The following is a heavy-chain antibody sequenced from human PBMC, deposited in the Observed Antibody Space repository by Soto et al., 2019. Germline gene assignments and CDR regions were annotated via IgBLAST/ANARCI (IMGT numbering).Heavy chain of an antibody. D-gene: IGHD2-15*01. V-gene: IGHV3-30-3*01. CDR2: ISYDGSNK. J-gene: IGHJ3*02. Sequence: QVQLVESGGGVVQPGRSLRLSCAASGFTFSSYAIHWVRQAPGKGLEWVALISYDGSNKYYADSVKGRFTISRDNSKDTLYLQRNSLRAEDTAVYYCAREGGYCSGGSCYSQAFDIWGQGTMVTVSS. CDR3: AREGGYCSGGSCYSQAFDI. CDR1: GFTFSSYA.